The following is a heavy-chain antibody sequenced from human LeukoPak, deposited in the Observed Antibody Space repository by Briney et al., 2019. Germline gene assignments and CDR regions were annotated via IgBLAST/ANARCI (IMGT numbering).Heavy chain of an antibody. CDR3: ARLGAVAGKVFDY. Sequence: ASVKVSCKASGYTFTGYYMHWVRQAPGQGLEWMGWINPNSGGTNYAQKFQGRVTMTRDTSISTAYMELSRLRSDDTAVYYCARLGAVAGKVFDYWGQGTLSPSPQ. CDR1: GYTFTGYY. D-gene: IGHD6-19*01. V-gene: IGHV1-2*02. CDR2: INPNSGGT. J-gene: IGHJ4*02.